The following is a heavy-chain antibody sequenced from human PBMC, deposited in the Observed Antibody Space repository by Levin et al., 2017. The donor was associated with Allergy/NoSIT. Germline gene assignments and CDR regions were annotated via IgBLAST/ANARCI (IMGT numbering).Heavy chain of an antibody. J-gene: IGHJ6*02. Sequence: ASVKVSCAASGFTFSSYWMTWVRQAPGKGLEWVANIKQDGSEKYYVDSVKGRFTISRDNAKNLLYLQMNSLRAEDTAVYYCARATDGYLGMDVWGQGTTVTVSS. CDR2: IKQDGSEK. CDR1: GFTFSSYW. V-gene: IGHV3-7*01. CDR3: ARATDGYLGMDV. D-gene: IGHD6-25*01.